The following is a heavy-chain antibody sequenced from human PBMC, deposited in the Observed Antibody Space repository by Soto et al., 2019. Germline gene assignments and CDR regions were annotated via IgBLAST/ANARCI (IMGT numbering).Heavy chain of an antibody. CDR1: GGTFSSYA. CDR3: ARRAVVGNDYYYYGMDV. CDR2: IIPIFGTA. J-gene: IGHJ6*02. V-gene: IGHV1-69*13. Sequence: ASVKVSCKASGGTFSSYAISWVRQAPGQGLEWMGGIIPIFGTANYAQKFQGRVTITADESTSTAYMELSSLRSEDTAVYYCARRAVVGNDYYYYGMDVWGQGTTVTVSS. D-gene: IGHD2-2*01.